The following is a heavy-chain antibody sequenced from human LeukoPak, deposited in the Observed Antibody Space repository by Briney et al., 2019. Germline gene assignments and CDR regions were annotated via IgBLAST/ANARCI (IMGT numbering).Heavy chain of an antibody. CDR1: GGTFSSYA. D-gene: IGHD5-18*01. CDR3: VTGFTTMAVDYFDY. J-gene: IGHJ4*02. V-gene: IGHV1-69*05. CDR2: IIPILGTA. Sequence: ASVKVSCKASGGTFSSYAISWVRQAPGQGLEWMGGIIPILGTANYAQKFQGRVTITTDESTSTAYMELSSLRSEDTAVYYCVTGFTTMAVDYFDYWGQGTLVTVSP.